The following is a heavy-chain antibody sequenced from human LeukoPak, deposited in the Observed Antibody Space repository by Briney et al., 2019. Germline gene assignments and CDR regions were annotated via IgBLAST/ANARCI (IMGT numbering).Heavy chain of an antibody. Sequence: QPGGSLRLSCAASGFTVSSNYMSWVRQAPGKGLEWVSVIYSSGSTYYADSVKGRFTISRDNSKNTLYLQMNSLRAEDTAVYYCARDTDSSSWYPFDYWGQGTLVTVSS. D-gene: IGHD6-13*01. CDR2: IYSSGST. J-gene: IGHJ4*02. V-gene: IGHV3-66*01. CDR3: ARDTDSSSWYPFDY. CDR1: GFTVSSNY.